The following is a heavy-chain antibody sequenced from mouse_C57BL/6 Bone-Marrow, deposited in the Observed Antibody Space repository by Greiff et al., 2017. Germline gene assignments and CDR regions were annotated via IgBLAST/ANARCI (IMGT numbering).Heavy chain of an antibody. CDR2: IYPSDSET. CDR1: GYTFTSYW. Sequence: QVQLQQPGAELVRPGSSVKLSCKASGYTFTSYWMDWVKQRPGQGLEWIGNIYPSDSETHYNQKFKDKATLTVDKSSSTAYMQLSSLTAEDSAVYYCARSGGAMDYWGQGTSVTVSS. V-gene: IGHV1-61*01. CDR3: ARSGGAMDY. D-gene: IGHD3-1*01. J-gene: IGHJ4*01.